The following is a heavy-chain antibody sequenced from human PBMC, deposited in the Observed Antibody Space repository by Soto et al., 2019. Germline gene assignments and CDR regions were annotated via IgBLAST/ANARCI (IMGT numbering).Heavy chain of an antibody. J-gene: IGHJ4*02. CDR2: ISSSGSAM. V-gene: IGHV3-11*01. D-gene: IGHD3-22*01. Sequence: QVQLVESGGGLVKPGGSLRLSCAASGFTFSDYYMSWIRQAPGKGLDWVSYISSSGSAMYYPDSVKGRFTISRDNAKNSLYLQMNSLRAEDTAVYYCAVGGSDDSSGYPTFDYWGQGTLVTVSS. CDR1: GFTFSDYY. CDR3: AVGGSDDSSGYPTFDY.